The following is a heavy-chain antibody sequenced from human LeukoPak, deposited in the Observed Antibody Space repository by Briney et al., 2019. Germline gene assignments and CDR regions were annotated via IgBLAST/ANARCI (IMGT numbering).Heavy chain of an antibody. J-gene: IGHJ4*02. CDR2: ISWNSGSI. CDR3: ARGGYSRFNC. CDR1: GFTFDDYA. Sequence: GGSLRLSCAASGFTFDDYAMHWVRQAPGKGLEWVSGISWNSGSIGYADSVKGRFTISRDNAKNSLYLQMNSLRAEDTAVYYCARGGYSRFNCWGQGTLVTVSS. V-gene: IGHV3-9*01. D-gene: IGHD5-24*01.